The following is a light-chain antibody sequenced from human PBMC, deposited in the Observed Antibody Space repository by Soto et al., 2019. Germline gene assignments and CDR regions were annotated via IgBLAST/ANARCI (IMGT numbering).Light chain of an antibody. Sequence: EVVLTQSPGTLSLSPGERATLSCRASQSVSNNYFAWYQQKPGQAPRLLIFGSSDRATGIPDRFSVSGSGTDFTLTISLLEPEDFAVYYFQHYGSSPPYTFGQVTKREIK. CDR3: QHYGSSPPYT. CDR2: GSS. V-gene: IGKV3-20*01. J-gene: IGKJ2*01. CDR1: QSVSNNY.